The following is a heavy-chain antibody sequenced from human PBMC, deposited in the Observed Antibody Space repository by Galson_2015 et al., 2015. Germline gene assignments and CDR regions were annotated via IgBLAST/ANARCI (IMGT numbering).Heavy chain of an antibody. CDR2: IYYSGST. Sequence: ETLSLTCTVSGGSISTYYWSWIRQPPGKGLEWIGYIYYSGSTNYNPSLKSRVTISVDTSKNQFSLKLTSVTAADTAIYYCARRVYYGSGTYLDYWGQGTLVTVSS. CDR3: ARRVYYGSGTYLDY. V-gene: IGHV4-59*01. CDR1: GGSISTYY. D-gene: IGHD3-10*01. J-gene: IGHJ4*02.